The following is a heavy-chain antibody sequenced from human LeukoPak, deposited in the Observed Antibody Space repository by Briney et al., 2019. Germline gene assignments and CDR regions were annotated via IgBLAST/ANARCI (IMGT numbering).Heavy chain of an antibody. CDR1: GFTFSNYA. CDR2: ISGSGGST. Sequence: GGSLRLSCAPSGFTFSNYAMSWVRQAPGKGLEWVSVISGSGGSTSYADSVKGRFTISRDNSKNTLYLQMNSLKAEDTAIYYCAREVGTPQAFDIWGQGTMVTVSS. CDR3: AREVGTPQAFDI. V-gene: IGHV3-23*01. D-gene: IGHD1-26*01. J-gene: IGHJ3*02.